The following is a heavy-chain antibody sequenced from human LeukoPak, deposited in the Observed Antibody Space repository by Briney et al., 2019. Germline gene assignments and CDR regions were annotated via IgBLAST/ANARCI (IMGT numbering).Heavy chain of an antibody. J-gene: IGHJ4*02. CDR2: IWYDGSNK. Sequence: PGGSLRLSCAASGFTFSSYGMHWVRQAPGKGLEWVAVIWYDGSNKYYADSVKGRFTISRDNSKNTLYLQMNSLRAEDTAVYYCARRRRDSSGYYFPDYWGQGTLVTVSS. CDR1: GFTFSSYG. V-gene: IGHV3-33*01. D-gene: IGHD3-22*01. CDR3: ARRRRDSSGYYFPDY.